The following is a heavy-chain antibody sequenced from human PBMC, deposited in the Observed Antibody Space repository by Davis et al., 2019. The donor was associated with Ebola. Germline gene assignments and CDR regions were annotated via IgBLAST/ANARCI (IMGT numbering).Heavy chain of an antibody. D-gene: IGHD4-17*01. CDR2: ISASNGNT. V-gene: IGHV1-18*04. CDR3: ALRLRYYYGMDV. Sequence: ASVKVSCTASGSTFTTYCISWVRQATGQGHAWMGWISASNGNTDYAQKLLGSVTTTTDTSTSTAYMELRSLRSDETAVYYCALRLRYYYGMDVWGQGTTVTVSS. J-gene: IGHJ6*02. CDR1: GSTFTTYC.